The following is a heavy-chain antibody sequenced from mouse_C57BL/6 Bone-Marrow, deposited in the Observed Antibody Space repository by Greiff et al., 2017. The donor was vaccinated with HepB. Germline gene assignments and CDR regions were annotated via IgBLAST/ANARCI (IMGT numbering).Heavy chain of an antibody. CDR2: IWTGGGT. Sequence: QVQLQQSGPGLVAPSQSLSITCTVSGFSLTSYAISWVRQPPGKGLEWLGVIWTGGGTNYNSALKSRLSISKDNSKSQVFLKMNSLQTDDTARYYCARTNYYGSSYYFDYWGQGTTLTVSS. CDR1: GFSLTSYA. J-gene: IGHJ2*01. V-gene: IGHV2-9-1*01. D-gene: IGHD1-1*01. CDR3: ARTNYYGSSYYFDY.